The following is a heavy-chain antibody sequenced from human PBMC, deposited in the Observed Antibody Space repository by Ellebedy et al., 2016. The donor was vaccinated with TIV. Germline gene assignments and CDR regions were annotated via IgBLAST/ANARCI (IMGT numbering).Heavy chain of an antibody. D-gene: IGHD3-10*01. CDR3: TTERAERGF. CDR1: GFTFTNAW. J-gene: IGHJ4*02. Sequence: PGGSLRLSCAASGFTFTNAWMSWVRQAPGKGLEWVGRIQANTDGGTADYAAPVKGRFTISRDDSENTVYLQMNSLKPEDTGMYYCTTERAERGFWGQGTLVTVSS. CDR2: IQANTDGGTA. V-gene: IGHV3-15*01.